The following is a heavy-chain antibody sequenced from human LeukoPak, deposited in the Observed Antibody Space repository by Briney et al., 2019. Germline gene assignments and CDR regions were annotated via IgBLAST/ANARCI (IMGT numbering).Heavy chain of an antibody. V-gene: IGHV4-59*08. CDR1: GASISSYF. CDR3: ARALLRFLELDAFDI. J-gene: IGHJ3*02. CDR2: LYYSGNT. Sequence: SETLSLTCTVSGASISSYFWSWIRQPPGKGLEWIGYLYYSGNTDYNPSLKSRVTISVDTSKNQFSLKLSSVTAADTAVYYCARALLRFLELDAFDIWGQGTMVTVSS. D-gene: IGHD3-3*01.